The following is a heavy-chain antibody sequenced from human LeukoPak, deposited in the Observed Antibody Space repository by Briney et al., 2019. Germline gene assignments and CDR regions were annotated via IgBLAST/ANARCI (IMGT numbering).Heavy chain of an antibody. Sequence: GASVKVSCKASGYTFNGHYMHWVRQAPGQGLEWMGWINPNSGGTNYAQKFQGRVTMTRDTSISTAYMELSRLRSDDTAVYYCARDNRDGYNPILEDWGQGTLVTVSS. CDR2: INPNSGGT. CDR3: ARDNRDGYNPILED. CDR1: GYTFNGHY. V-gene: IGHV1-2*02. D-gene: IGHD5-24*01. J-gene: IGHJ4*02.